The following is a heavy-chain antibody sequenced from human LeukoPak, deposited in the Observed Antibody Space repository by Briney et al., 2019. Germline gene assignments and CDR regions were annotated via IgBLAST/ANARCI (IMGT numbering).Heavy chain of an antibody. V-gene: IGHV3-30*02. CDR1: GFTFSSYG. J-gene: IGHJ4*02. CDR3: AKERVVVIKEAVFDY. Sequence: GGSLRLSCAASGFTFSSYGMHCVRQAPGKGLEWGAFIRYDGSNKYYADSVKGRFTISRDNSKNTLYRQMNSLRAEDTAVYYCAKERVVVIKEAVFDYWGQGTLVTVSS. CDR2: IRYDGSNK. D-gene: IGHD3-22*01.